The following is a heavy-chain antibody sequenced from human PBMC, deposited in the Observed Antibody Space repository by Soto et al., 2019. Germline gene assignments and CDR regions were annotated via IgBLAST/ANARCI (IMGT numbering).Heavy chain of an antibody. CDR3: ARDGDGSGYFLDY. D-gene: IGHD3-22*01. J-gene: IGHJ4*02. CDR1: GGSISSGGYY. Sequence: QVQLQESGPGLVKPSQTLSLICTVSGGSISSGGYYWSWIRQHPGKGLEWIGYIYSSGSTHYNPSLKSRLTISLDTSKNHFSLNLNSVTAADTAVYYCARDGDGSGYFLDYWGQGALVTVSS. CDR2: IYSSGST. V-gene: IGHV4-31*03.